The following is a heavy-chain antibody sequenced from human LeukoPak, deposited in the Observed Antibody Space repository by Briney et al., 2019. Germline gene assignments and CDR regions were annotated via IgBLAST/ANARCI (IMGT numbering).Heavy chain of an antibody. CDR1: GYSFTSYW. Sequence: PGESLKISCKGSGYSFTSYWIGWVRQMPGKGLEWMGIIYPGDSDTRYGPSFQGQVTISADKSISTAYLQWSSLRASDTAIFYCASLRSYSDAFDLWGQGTMVTVSS. CDR3: ASLRSYSDAFDL. CDR2: IYPGDSDT. J-gene: IGHJ3*01. V-gene: IGHV5-51*01. D-gene: IGHD2-21*01.